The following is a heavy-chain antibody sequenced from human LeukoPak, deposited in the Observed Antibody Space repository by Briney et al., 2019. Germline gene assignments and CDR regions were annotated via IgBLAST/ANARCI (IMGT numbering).Heavy chain of an antibody. Sequence: GGSLRLSCAASGFTFNNYAMSWFRQTPGKGLEWVSAISGSGDRTYYAESVKGRFSISRDNSKNTPYLQMHSLRAEDTAVYYCGKRELWHGSGEDAWGQGTTVTVS. V-gene: IGHV3-23*01. CDR1: GFTFNNYA. CDR2: ISGSGDRT. CDR3: GKRELWHGSGEDA. J-gene: IGHJ6*02. D-gene: IGHD3-10*01.